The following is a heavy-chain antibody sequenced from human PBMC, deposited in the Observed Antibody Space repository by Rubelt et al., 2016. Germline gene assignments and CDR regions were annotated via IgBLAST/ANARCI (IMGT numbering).Heavy chain of an antibody. V-gene: IGHV1-46*01. J-gene: IGHJ4*02. CDR3: ARDIGLTGYFDY. D-gene: IGHD3/OR15-3a*01. CDR2: INPSGGSR. Sequence: QVQLVQSGAEVKKPGASVKVSCKASGYTFTSYYMHWVRQAPGQGLEWMGIINPSGGSRSYAQKFQGRLTMTRDTSTSTVYMYLSSLRSEDTAIYYCARDIGLTGYFDYWGQGTLVTVSS. CDR1: GYTFTSYY.